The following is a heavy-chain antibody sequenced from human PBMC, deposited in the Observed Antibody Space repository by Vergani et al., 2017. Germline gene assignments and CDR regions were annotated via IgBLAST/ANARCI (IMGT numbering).Heavy chain of an antibody. D-gene: IGHD2-2*01. V-gene: IGHV7-4-1*02. CDR3: ARGSPSAFLPYCSSTSCYYNWFDP. J-gene: IGHJ5*02. CDR2: SNTNTGNP. CDR1: GYTFTSYA. Sequence: QVQLVQSGSELKKPGASVKVSCKASGYTFTSYAMNWVRQAPGQGLEWMGWSNTNTGNPTYAQGFTGRFVFSLDTSVSTAYLQISSLKAEDTAVYYCARGSPSAFLPYCSSTSCYYNWFDPWGQGTLVTVSS.